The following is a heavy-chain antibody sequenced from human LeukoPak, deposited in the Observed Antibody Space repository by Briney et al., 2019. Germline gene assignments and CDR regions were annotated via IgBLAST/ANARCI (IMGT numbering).Heavy chain of an antibody. CDR1: GGSISSGNYY. V-gene: IGHV4-61*02. Sequence: SETLSLTCTVSGGSISSGNYYWSWIRQPAGKGLESIGRIFSSGSTNYNPSLKSRVTISVDTSKNQFSLKLSSVTAADTAVYYCARAPLDRSSSWYFDLWGRGTLVTVSS. CDR3: ARAPLDRSSSWYFDL. CDR2: IFSSGST. D-gene: IGHD6-6*01. J-gene: IGHJ2*01.